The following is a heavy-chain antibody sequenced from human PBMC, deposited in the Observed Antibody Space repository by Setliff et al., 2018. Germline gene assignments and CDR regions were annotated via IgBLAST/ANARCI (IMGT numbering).Heavy chain of an antibody. D-gene: IGHD3-10*01. CDR3: ARSHYYASGNSHYYYMDV. CDR1: GGSISSDY. V-gene: IGHV4-59*08. J-gene: IGHJ6*03. CDR2: FYHSASS. Sequence: SETLSLTCNVSGGSISSDYWAWIRQPPGKALEWIGYFYHSASSNYNPSLKGRVTMSADTSKKQLYLSPTSVSVADTAMYYCARSHYYASGNSHYYYMDVWGKGTAVTVSS.